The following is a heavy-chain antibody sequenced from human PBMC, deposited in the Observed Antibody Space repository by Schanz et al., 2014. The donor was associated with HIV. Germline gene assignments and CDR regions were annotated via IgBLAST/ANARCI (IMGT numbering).Heavy chain of an antibody. V-gene: IGHV3-23*04. J-gene: IGHJ6*02. CDR2: ITCRGVST. D-gene: IGHD6-6*01. Sequence: LGESGGGLVQPGGCLRLSCIASGFTFYNYAMTWVRQAPGEGQDLGSGITCRGVSTYCADSVKGRFTISRDNSKNTLYLQMNSLRSEDTAVYYCARFRTSSSSFYFYYYGLDVWGQGTTVAVSS. CDR3: ARFRTSSSSFYFYYYGLDV. CDR1: GFTFYNYA.